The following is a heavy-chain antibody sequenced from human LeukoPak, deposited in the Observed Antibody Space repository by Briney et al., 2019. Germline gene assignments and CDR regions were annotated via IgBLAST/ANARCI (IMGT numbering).Heavy chain of an antibody. V-gene: IGHV4-61*02. J-gene: IGHJ3*02. CDR2: IYTSGST. D-gene: IGHD3-22*01. CDR1: GGSISSGSYY. CDR3: AKGAYDSSGNDAFDI. Sequence: SETLSLTXTVSGGSISSGSYYWSWIRQPAGKGLEWIGRIYTSGSTNYNPSLKSRVTISVDTSKNQFSLKLSSVTAADTAVYYCAKGAYDSSGNDAFDIWGQGTMVTVSS.